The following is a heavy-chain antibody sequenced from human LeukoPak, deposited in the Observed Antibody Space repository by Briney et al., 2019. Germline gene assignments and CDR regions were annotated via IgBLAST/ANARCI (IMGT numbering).Heavy chain of an antibody. CDR3: TIDYGDYEGDYYFDY. CDR1: GFTFSDVW. Sequence: PGGSLRLSCAASGFTFSDVWMSWVRQAPGKGLEWVGRIKSKTDGGTADYAAPVKGGFTISRDDSKSTLYLQMNSLKTEDSAVYYCTIDYGDYEGDYYFDYWGQGTLVTVSS. J-gene: IGHJ4*02. CDR2: IKSKTDGGTA. V-gene: IGHV3-15*01. D-gene: IGHD4-17*01.